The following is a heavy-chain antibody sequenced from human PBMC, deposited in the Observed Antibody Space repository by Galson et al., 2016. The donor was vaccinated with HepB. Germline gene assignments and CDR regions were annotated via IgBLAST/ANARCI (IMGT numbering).Heavy chain of an antibody. CDR2: IIPIFNTS. D-gene: IGHD6-19*01. J-gene: IGHJ1*01. CDR1: GNSFSNYA. V-gene: IGHV1-69*13. Sequence: SVKVSCKASGNSFSNYAITWVRQAPGQGLEWMGAIIPIFNTSIYAQKFQGRVTITADESTTTAYMELSSLTSEDTAVYYCARDQGIPVIGRGTSYQHWGQGTLVTVSP. CDR3: ARDQGIPVIGRGTSYQH.